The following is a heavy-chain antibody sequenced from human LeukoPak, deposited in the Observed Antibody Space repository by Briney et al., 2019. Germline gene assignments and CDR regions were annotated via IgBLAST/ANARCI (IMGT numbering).Heavy chain of an antibody. CDR1: RYTFTRYY. CDR3: ARAGGYGSGSLYYYYYMDV. D-gene: IGHD3-10*01. CDR2: INPSGGST. J-gene: IGHJ6*03. Sequence: ASVKVSCKASRYTFTRYYIHWVRQAPGQGREWMGIINPSGGSTSYAQKFQGRVTMTRDMSTSTVYMELSSLRSEDTAVYYCARAGGYGSGSLYYYYYMDVWGKGTTVTVSS. V-gene: IGHV1-46*01.